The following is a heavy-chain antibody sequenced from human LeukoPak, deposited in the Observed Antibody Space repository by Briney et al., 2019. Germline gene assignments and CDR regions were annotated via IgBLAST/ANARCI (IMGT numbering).Heavy chain of an antibody. D-gene: IGHD4-17*01. CDR3: ARAGTTGSVDF. CDR1: GFTFSIYW. Sequence: GESLRLSCAVSGFTFSIYWMSWVRQAPGKGLEWVANINQDGSAKYYVDSVKGRFTISRETAKNSLFLQMNSLRAEDTAVYYCARAGTTGSVDFWGQGTLVTVSS. J-gene: IGHJ4*02. V-gene: IGHV3-7*01. CDR2: INQDGSAK.